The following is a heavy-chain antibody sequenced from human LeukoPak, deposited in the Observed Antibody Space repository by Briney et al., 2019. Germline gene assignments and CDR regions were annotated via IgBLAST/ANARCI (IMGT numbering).Heavy chain of an antibody. CDR3: ARGGDWAHDAFDI. Sequence: SETLSLTCTVSGGSISSYYWSWIRQPPGKGLEWIGYIYYSGNTNYNPSLKSRVTISVDTSKNQFSLKLSSVTAADTAVYYCARGGDWAHDAFDIWGQGTMVTVSS. V-gene: IGHV4-59*01. CDR1: GGSISSYY. D-gene: IGHD3/OR15-3a*01. J-gene: IGHJ3*02. CDR2: IYYSGNT.